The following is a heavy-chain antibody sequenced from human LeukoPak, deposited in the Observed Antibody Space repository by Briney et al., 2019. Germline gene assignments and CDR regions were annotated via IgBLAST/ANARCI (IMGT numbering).Heavy chain of an antibody. J-gene: IGHJ5*02. CDR3: ARRRAARRFGWFDP. CDR1: GRSFSGYY. V-gene: IGHV4-34*01. CDR2: INHSGST. D-gene: IGHD6-6*01. Sequence: SETLSLPCAVYGRSFSGYYWSWIRQPPGKGLERIGEINHSGSTNYNPSLKSRVTISVDTSKNQFSLKLSSVTAADTAVYYCARRRAARRFGWFDPWGQGTLVTVSS.